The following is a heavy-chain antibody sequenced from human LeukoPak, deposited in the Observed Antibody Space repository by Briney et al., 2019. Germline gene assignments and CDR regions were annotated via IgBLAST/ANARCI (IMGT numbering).Heavy chain of an antibody. Sequence: GGSLRLSCAASGFTFSTYGLHWVRQAPGKGLEWVAVISYDGSNKYYADSVKGRFTISRDNSKNTLYLQMNSLRAEDTAVYYCARGRQNILTGYYFDYWGQGTLVTVSS. CDR3: ARGRQNILTGYYFDY. D-gene: IGHD3-9*01. V-gene: IGHV3-30*19. CDR2: ISYDGSNK. J-gene: IGHJ4*02. CDR1: GFTFSTYG.